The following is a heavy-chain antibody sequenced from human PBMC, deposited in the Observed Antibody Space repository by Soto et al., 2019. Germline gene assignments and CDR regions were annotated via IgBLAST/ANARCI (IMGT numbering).Heavy chain of an antibody. D-gene: IGHD6-19*01. J-gene: IGHJ5*02. CDR3: ARDAHSSGWYGLTYNWFDP. V-gene: IGHV1-2*02. CDR2: INPNSGGT. CDR1: GYTFTGYY. Sequence: ASVKVSCKASGYTFTGYYMHWVRQAPGQGLEWMGWINPNSGGTNYAQKFQGRVTMTRDTSISTAYMELSRLRSDDTAVYYCARDAHSSGWYGLTYNWFDPWGQGTLVTVSS.